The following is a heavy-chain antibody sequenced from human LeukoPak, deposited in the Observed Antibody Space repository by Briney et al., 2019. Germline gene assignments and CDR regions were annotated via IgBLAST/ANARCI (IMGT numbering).Heavy chain of an antibody. Sequence: GGSLRLSCAASGFTFSDSAIHWVRQASGKGLEGVGRIRSKAHSYATVYAASVKGRFTISRDDSKNTAYLQINSLKTEDTAVNYCTRLDGDYRGYWGQGSLVTVSS. D-gene: IGHD4-17*01. CDR1: GFTFSDSA. J-gene: IGHJ4*02. CDR3: TRLDGDYRGY. V-gene: IGHV3-73*01. CDR2: IRSKAHSYAT.